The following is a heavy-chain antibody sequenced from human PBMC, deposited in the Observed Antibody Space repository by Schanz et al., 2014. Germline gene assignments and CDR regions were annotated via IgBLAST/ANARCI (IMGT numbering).Heavy chain of an antibody. CDR2: ISGSGRDT. CDR1: GFTFSAHA. CDR3: AKSYDTSGYSGFDY. V-gene: IGHV3-23*04. J-gene: IGHJ4*02. Sequence: VQLVESGGGVVQPGRSLRLSCGASGFTFSAHAMSWVRQAPGKGPEWFSAISGSGRDTYYAASVKGRFTISRDNSKNTLYLQMNSLRTEDTAVYFCAKSYDTSGYSGFDYWGQGTLVTVSS. D-gene: IGHD3-22*01.